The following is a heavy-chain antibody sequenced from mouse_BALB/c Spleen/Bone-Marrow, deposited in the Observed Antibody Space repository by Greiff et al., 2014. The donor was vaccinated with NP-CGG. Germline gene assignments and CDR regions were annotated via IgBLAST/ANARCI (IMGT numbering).Heavy chain of an antibody. CDR3: ARRDDYDDYYFAY. J-gene: IGHJ2*01. Sequence: QVQLKESGAELVKPGTSVKMSCKASGYTFTSYWMHWVKQRPGQGLEWIGDIYPGSDSTNYNEKFKSKATLTVDTSSSTAYVQLSSLTSEDSAVYYCARRDDYDDYYFAYWGQGTTLTVSS. V-gene: IGHV1-55*01. D-gene: IGHD2-4*01. CDR2: IYPGSDST. CDR1: GYTFTSYW.